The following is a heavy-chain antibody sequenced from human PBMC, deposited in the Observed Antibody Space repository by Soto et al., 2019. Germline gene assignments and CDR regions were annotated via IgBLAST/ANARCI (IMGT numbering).Heavy chain of an antibody. D-gene: IGHD3-10*01. CDR2: IKKDGSEN. V-gene: IGHV3-7*04. CDR1: GFTFSSYW. CDR3: ARGDYHRSGSYYN. J-gene: IGHJ4*02. Sequence: EVQLVESGGDLVQPGGSLRLSCVASGFTFSSYWTTWVRQAPGKGLEWVANIKKDGSENYYVDAVKGRFTISRDNAKNSLYLQMNSLRAEDSAVYYCARGDYHRSGSYYNWGQGTLVTVSS.